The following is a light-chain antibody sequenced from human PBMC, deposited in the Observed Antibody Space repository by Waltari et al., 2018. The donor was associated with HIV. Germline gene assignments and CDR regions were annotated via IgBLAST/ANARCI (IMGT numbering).Light chain of an antibody. CDR1: QNVNGF. V-gene: IGKV1-5*03. J-gene: IGKJ2*01. CDR2: LVS. CDR3: QQYETYYT. Sequence: IQMTQSPSVLSASVGATVTITCRASQNVNGFLAWYQQRPGSAPKLLISLVSTLQSGVPPRFSGSGSGAEFTLTISSLQPEDFAMYYCQQYETYYTFGQGTKLE.